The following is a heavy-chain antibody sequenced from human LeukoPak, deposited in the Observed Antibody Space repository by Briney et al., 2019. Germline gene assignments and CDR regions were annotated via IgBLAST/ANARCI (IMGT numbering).Heavy chain of an antibody. Sequence: QSGGSLRLSCATSGLTFRTTWMHWVRHAPGKGLMWVSRMNGEGTTIDYADSVKGRFTVSRDCAKNTLFLQMNNLRTEDTALYFCATARNFRSEYWGQGSLVIVSA. D-gene: IGHD1-7*01. CDR3: ATARNFRSEY. V-gene: IGHV3-74*01. CDR2: MNGEGTTI. CDR1: GLTFRTTW. J-gene: IGHJ4*02.